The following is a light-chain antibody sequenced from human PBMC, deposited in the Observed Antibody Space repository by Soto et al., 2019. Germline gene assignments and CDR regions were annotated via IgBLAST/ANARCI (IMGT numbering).Light chain of an antibody. J-gene: IGLJ2*01. CDR1: SSNIGNNY. CDR3: ATWDGSLPGEV. Sequence: QSVLTQSPSVSAAPRQTVTISCSGSSSNIGNNYVSWYQQLPGTAPKLLIYDNNKRPSGIPDRFSGSKSGTSGTLDITGLQTGDEADYYCATWDGSLPGEVFGGGTKLTVL. CDR2: DNN. V-gene: IGLV1-51*01.